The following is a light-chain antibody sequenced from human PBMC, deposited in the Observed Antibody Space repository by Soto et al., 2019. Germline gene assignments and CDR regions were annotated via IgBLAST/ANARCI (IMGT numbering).Light chain of an antibody. CDR3: QQSYSNSKT. CDR1: QSINSY. CDR2: AAS. V-gene: IGKV1-39*01. J-gene: IGKJ1*01. Sequence: DIQMTQSPSSLSASVGDRVTITCRASQSINSYLNWYQQKLGKAPKLLIYAASSLQSEVPSRFSGGGSGTDFTLTISSLQPEDFATYYCQQSYSNSKTFGQGTKVDI.